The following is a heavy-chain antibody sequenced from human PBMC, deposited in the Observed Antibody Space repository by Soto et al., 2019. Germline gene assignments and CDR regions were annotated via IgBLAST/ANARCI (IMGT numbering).Heavy chain of an antibody. CDR3: ARRPRGGDYANPAYYYYGMDV. J-gene: IGHJ6*02. D-gene: IGHD4-17*01. V-gene: IGHV4-59*12. CDR1: GGSISSYY. CDR2: IYYSGST. Sequence: SETLSLTCPVSGGSISSYYWSWIRQPPGKGLEWIGYIYYSGSTNYNPSLKSRVTISVDTSKNQFSLKLSSVTAADTAVYYCARRPRGGDYANPAYYYYGMDVWGQGTTVTVS.